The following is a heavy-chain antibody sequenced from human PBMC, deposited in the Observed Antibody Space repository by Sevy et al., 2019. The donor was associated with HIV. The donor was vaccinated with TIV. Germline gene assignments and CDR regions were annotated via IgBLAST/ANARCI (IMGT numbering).Heavy chain of an antibody. Sequence: GGSLRLSCAASGFTFSSYSMNRVRQAPGKGLEWVSSISSSSSYIYYADSVKGRFTISRDNAKNSLYLQMNSLRAEDTAVYYCARGVDSSSEYYFDYWGQGTLVTVSS. CDR3: ARGVDSSSEYYFDY. J-gene: IGHJ4*02. CDR1: GFTFSSYS. D-gene: IGHD6-6*01. CDR2: ISSSSSYI. V-gene: IGHV3-21*01.